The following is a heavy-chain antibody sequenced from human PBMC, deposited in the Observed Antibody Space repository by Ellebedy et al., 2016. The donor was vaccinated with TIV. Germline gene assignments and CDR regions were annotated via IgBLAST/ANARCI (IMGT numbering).Heavy chain of an antibody. CDR2: INSDESST. V-gene: IGHV3-74*01. J-gene: IGHJ4*02. CDR1: GFTFSSYW. Sequence: GESLKISCAASGFTFSSYWMHWVRHVPGKGLVWVSRINSDESSTSYADSVKGRFTISRDNAKNTLYLQMNSLTAEDTAVYYCARLGVIAAAGASDYWGQGTLVIVSS. CDR3: ARLGVIAAAGASDY. D-gene: IGHD6-13*01.